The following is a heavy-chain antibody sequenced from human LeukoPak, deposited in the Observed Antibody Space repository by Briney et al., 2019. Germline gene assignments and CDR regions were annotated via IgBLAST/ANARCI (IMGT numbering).Heavy chain of an antibody. CDR1: GFTFGKYW. CDR2: IKLDGSEK. Sequence: PGGSLRLSCVASGFTFGKYWMSWVRQAPGKGLEWVANIKLDGSEKNYVDSVKGRFTISRDNTKNSLYLQLNSLRAEDTALYYCAKGTSVRSGDFGFFDSWGQGTLVTVSS. D-gene: IGHD2-21*02. J-gene: IGHJ4*02. V-gene: IGHV3-7*03. CDR3: AKGTSVRSGDFGFFDS.